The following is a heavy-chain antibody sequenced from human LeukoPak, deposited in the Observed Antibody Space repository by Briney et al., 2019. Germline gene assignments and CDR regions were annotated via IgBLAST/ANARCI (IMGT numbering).Heavy chain of an antibody. Sequence: ASVKVSCKASGYTFTNYYMQWVRQAPGQGLEWIGIINPSPGSTTYAQKFQGRVTMTRDTSTSTVYMELSSLRSEDTAVYYCARGGSMVYWGQGTLVTVSS. D-gene: IGHD2-2*01. V-gene: IGHV1-46*01. CDR2: INPSPGST. CDR1: GYTFTNYY. J-gene: IGHJ4*02. CDR3: ARGGSMVY.